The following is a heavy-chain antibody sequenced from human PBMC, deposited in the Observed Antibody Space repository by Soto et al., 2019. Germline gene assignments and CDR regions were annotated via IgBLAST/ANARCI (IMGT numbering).Heavy chain of an antibody. J-gene: IGHJ4*02. CDR3: AKAPLIIAARPDYFDY. V-gene: IGHV3-23*01. CDR1: VFTFSSYA. Sequence: GWSLRLSCASSVFTFSSYAMSWVRQAPGKGLEWVSAISGSGGSTYYADSVKGRFTISRDNSKNTLYLQMNSLRAEDTAVYYCAKAPLIIAARPDYFDYWGQGTLVTVSS. CDR2: ISGSGGST. D-gene: IGHD6-6*01.